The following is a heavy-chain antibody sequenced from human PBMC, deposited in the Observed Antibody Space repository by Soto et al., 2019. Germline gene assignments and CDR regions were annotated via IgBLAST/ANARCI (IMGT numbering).Heavy chain of an antibody. CDR2: IYYSGST. CDR1: GGSISSSSYY. J-gene: IGHJ5*02. V-gene: IGHV4-39*01. CDR3: ATRGVVVVPAATTVGGWFDP. D-gene: IGHD2-2*01. Sequence: ETLSLTCTVSGGSISSSSYYWGWIRQPPGKGLEWIGSIYYSGSTYYNPSLKSRVTISVDTSKNQFSLKLSSVTAADTAVYYCATRGVVVVPAATTVGGWFDPWGQGTLVTVSS.